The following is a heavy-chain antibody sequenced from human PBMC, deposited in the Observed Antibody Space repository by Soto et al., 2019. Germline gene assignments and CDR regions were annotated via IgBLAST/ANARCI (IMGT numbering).Heavy chain of an antibody. CDR1: GFSLSNAGLG. Sequence: SGPTLVNPTEPLTLTCTVSGFSLSNAGLGVSWIRQPPGKALEWLAHIFSNDEKSYSTSLKSRLTISKDTSKSQVVLTMTNMDPVDTATYYCASTYSTSWYWFDPWGQGTLVTVSS. CDR2: IFSNDEK. V-gene: IGHV2-26*04. J-gene: IGHJ5*02. CDR3: ASTYSTSWYWFDP. D-gene: IGHD6-13*01.